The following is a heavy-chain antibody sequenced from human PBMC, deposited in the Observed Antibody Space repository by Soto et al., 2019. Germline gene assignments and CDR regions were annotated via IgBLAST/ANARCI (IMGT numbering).Heavy chain of an antibody. CDR1: GYTFTSYD. CDR2: MNPNSGNT. D-gene: IGHD4-17*01. J-gene: IGHJ4*02. V-gene: IGHV1-8*01. CDR3: ARSTNDYADRH. Sequence: QVQLVQSGAEVKKPGASVKVSCKASGYTFTSYDINWVRQATGQGLEWMGWMNPNSGNTGYEQKFRGRVNMSSNTSISTVYMELSSLRSEDTAVYFRARSTNDYADRHWGQGSLVTVSS.